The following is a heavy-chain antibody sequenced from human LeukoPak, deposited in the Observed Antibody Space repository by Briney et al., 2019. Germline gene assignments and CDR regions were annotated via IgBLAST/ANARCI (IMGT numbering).Heavy chain of an antibody. Sequence: GGSLRLSCAASGFTFSSYWMSWVRQAPGKGLEWVANIKQDGSEKYYVDSVKGRFTISRDNAKNSLYLQMNSLRAEDTAVYYCYSGYEYYYYGRDVGGQGTTVTVSS. CDR2: IKQDGSEK. CDR1: GFTFSSYW. J-gene: IGHJ6*02. CDR3: YSGYEYYYYGRDV. V-gene: IGHV3-7*03. D-gene: IGHD5-12*01.